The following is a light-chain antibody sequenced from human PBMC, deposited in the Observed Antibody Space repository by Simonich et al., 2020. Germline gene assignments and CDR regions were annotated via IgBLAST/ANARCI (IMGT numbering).Light chain of an antibody. V-gene: IGLV6-57*03. J-gene: IGLJ3*02. CDR1: SGSISSNY. Sequence: NFMLTQPHSVSESPGQTVTISCTRSSGSISSNYVQWYQQRPGSAPTTVIYEDNQRPSGVPDRFSGSIDSSSNPASLTISGLKTEDEADYYCQSYDSSNWVFGGGTKLTVL. CDR3: QSYDSSNWV. CDR2: EDN.